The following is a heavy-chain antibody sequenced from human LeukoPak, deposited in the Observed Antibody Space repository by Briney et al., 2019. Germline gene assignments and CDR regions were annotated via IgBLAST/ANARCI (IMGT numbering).Heavy chain of an antibody. D-gene: IGHD3-10*01. J-gene: IGHJ4*02. V-gene: IGHV4-31*03. CDR1: GGSLSSSGYF. CDR3: GSGLKNFYVLGTIDY. Sequence: PSETLSLTCTVSGGSLSSSGYFWTWIRQHPGKGLEWIGYIFFNGTTDYNPALKSRPTISMVTSKNQFSLKLGSVSAADTAVYYCGSGLKNFYVLGTIDYWGQGTLVTVSS. CDR2: IFFNGTT.